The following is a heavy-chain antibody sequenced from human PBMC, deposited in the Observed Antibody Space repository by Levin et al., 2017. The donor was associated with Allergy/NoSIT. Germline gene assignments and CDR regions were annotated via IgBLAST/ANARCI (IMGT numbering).Heavy chain of an antibody. CDR2: VSYSGGT. CDR1: GGSISSNGYY. CDR3: ARLVLYDILTGYSYFDY. V-gene: IGHV4-39*01. J-gene: IGHJ4*02. D-gene: IGHD3-9*01. Sequence: GSLRLSCTVSGGSISSNGYYWGWIRQPPGKGLEWIGSVSYSGGTYYNPSLTSRVTISVDTSKNQFSLKLDSVTAADTAVYYCARLVLYDILTGYSYFDYWGQGTLVTVSS.